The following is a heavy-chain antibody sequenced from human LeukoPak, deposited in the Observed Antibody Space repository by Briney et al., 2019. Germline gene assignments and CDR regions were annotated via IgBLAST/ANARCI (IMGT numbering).Heavy chain of an antibody. V-gene: IGHV4-34*01. Sequence: YPSETLSLTCGVYGGSFSDYYWTWIRQPPGKGLEWIGEINQSGNINYNPSLKSRVNISLDTSKSQFSLKLSSVTAADTAVYYCARLGYCSGSGCYSLSDWYFDLWGRGTLVTVSS. D-gene: IGHD2-15*01. CDR3: ARLGYCSGSGCYSLSDWYFDL. J-gene: IGHJ2*01. CDR1: GGSFSDYY. CDR2: INQSGNI.